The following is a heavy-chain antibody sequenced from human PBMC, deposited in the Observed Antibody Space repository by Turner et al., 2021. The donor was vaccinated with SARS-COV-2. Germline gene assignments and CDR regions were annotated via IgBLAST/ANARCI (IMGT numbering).Heavy chain of an antibody. CDR2: INHSSST. V-gene: IGHV4-34*01. D-gene: IGHD5-18*01. CDR1: GGSFSGYY. CDR3: ARGGGYSYGALDY. J-gene: IGHJ4*02. Sequence: QGHLQPAGAGLLKPSETVSLHCAVYGGSFSGYYWSWNRQPPGKGLVWIGEINHSSSTNYNPSLKSRVTISVDTSKNQFTLNLSSVTDAETAVYDCARGGGYSYGALDYWGQGTLVTVSS.